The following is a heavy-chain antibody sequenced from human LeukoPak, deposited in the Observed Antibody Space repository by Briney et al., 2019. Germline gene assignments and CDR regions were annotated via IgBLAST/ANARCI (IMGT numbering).Heavy chain of an antibody. CDR2: INHSGST. J-gene: IGHJ3*02. V-gene: IGHV4-34*01. CDR3: ARHDSSGYRFAFDI. CDR1: GGSFSGYY. D-gene: IGHD3-22*01. Sequence: PSETLSLTCAVYGGSFSGYYWSWIRQPPGKGLEWIGEINHSGSTNYNPSLKSRVTISVDTSKNQFSLKLSSVTAADTAVYYCARHDSSGYRFAFDIWGQGTMVTVSS.